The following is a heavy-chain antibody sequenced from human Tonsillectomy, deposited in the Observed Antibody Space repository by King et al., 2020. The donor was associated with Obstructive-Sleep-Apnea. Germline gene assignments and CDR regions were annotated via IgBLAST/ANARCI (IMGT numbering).Heavy chain of an antibody. J-gene: IGHJ3*02. CDR3: AGYRVPKAFDI. CDR2: SSAYNGNT. Sequence: QLVQSGAEVKKPGASVKVSCKASGYTFTSYGISWVRQAPGQGLEWMGWSSAYNGNTNYAQKLQGRVTITTDTSTSPANMELRSLRSDDTAVYYCAGYRVPKAFDIWGQGTMVTVSS. V-gene: IGHV1-18*01. D-gene: IGHD2-2*02. CDR1: GYTFTSYG.